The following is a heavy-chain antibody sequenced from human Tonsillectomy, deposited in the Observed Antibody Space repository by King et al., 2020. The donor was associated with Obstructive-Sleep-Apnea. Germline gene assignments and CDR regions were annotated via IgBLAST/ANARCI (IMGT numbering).Heavy chain of an antibody. CDR1: VCSISTYY. CDR3: SRGGYYYFDY. V-gene: IGHV4-59*08. J-gene: IGHJ4*02. CDR2: IYHSGST. D-gene: IGHD3-22*01. Sequence: QVQLQESGPGLGKPSETLSLTCTVSVCSISTYYLSWIRQPPGKGLKWIGYIYHSGSTNYNPSLKSRVTISVDTSKNQLSLNPRSVTAADTAFYYWSRGGYYYFDYWGQGTPATVSS.